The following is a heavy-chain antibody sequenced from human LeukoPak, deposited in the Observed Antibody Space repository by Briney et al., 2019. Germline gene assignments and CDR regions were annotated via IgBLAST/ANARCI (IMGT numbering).Heavy chain of an antibody. D-gene: IGHD1-1*01. Sequence: SETLSLTCAVYGGSFSGYYWSWIRQPPGKGLEWIGEINHSGSTNYNPSLKSRVTISVDTSKNQFSLKLSSVTAADTAVYYCARHDRTRPTHFDYWGQGTLVTVSS. CDR3: ARHDRTRPTHFDY. CDR2: INHSGST. V-gene: IGHV4-34*01. J-gene: IGHJ4*02. CDR1: GGSFSGYY.